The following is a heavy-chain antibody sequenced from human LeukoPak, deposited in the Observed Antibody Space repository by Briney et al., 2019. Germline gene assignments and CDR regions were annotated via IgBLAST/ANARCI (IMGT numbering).Heavy chain of an antibody. CDR3: ARVGYSSSWSFDY. Sequence: SETLSLTCAVYGGSFSGYYWSWIRQPPGKGLEWIGEINHSGSTNYNPSLKSRVSISVDTSKNQFSLKLSSVTAADTAVYYCARVGYSSSWSFDYWGQGTLVTVSS. CDR2: INHSGST. D-gene: IGHD6-13*01. CDR1: GGSFSGYY. V-gene: IGHV4-34*01. J-gene: IGHJ4*02.